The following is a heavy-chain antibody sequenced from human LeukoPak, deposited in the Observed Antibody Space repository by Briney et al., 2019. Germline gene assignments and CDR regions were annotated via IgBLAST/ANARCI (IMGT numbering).Heavy chain of an antibody. CDR3: AKLPSDIPELNH. Sequence: PGGSLRLSSAASGFTFDDYAMHWVRQAPGKGLEWVSNIADSGAYAYYTESVKGRFTISRDNSKNTLYLQMNSLRAEDTALYYCAKLPSDIPELNHWGHGSLVTVSS. V-gene: IGHV3-23*01. CDR2: IADSGAYA. J-gene: IGHJ5*02. D-gene: IGHD1-7*01. CDR1: GFTFDDYA.